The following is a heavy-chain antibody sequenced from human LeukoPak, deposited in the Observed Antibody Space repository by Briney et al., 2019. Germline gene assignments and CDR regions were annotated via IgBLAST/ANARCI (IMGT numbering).Heavy chain of an antibody. V-gene: IGHV4-61*05. J-gene: IGHJ6*03. D-gene: IGHD6-6*01. CDR2: IYSSGST. CDR1: GGSISSSSYY. CDR3: ARIAAAPNIFYYYYYYMDV. Sequence: PSETLSLTCTVSGGSISSSSYYWGWIRQPPGKGLEWIGYIYSSGSTNYNPSLKSPVTISIDTSKNQFSLKVNSVTAADTAVYYCARIAAAPNIFYYYYYYMDVWGKGTTVTVSS.